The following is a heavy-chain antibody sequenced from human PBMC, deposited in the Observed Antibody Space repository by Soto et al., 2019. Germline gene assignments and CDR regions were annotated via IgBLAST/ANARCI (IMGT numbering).Heavy chain of an antibody. CDR1: GFPLSDSA. V-gene: IGHV3-73*01. J-gene: IGHJ6*03. Sequence: EVQLVESGGGLVQPGGSLKLACLASGFPLSDSAIHWVRKASGKGLEWVGRIRSKTNNYATTYGAPVRGRFTLPRDDSKNTAYLQINNLESEDAAVYYCTRHAGGQVVHSCYYYFMDVWGKGTTVSV. CDR2: IRSKTNNYAT. D-gene: IGHD2-15*01. CDR3: TRHAGGQVVHSCYYYFMDV.